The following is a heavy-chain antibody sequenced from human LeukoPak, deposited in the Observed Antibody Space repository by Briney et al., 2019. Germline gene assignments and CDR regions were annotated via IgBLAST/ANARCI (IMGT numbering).Heavy chain of an antibody. CDR2: IKHDGSEK. D-gene: IGHD3-22*01. J-gene: IGHJ4*02. V-gene: IGHV3-7*01. CDR1: GFTFSSYW. CDR3: AREGYYDSSGYPDENFDY. Sequence: GGSLRLSCAASGFTFSSYWMSWVRQAPGKGLEWVANIKHDGSEKYYVDSVKGRFTISRDNAKNSLYLQMNSLRAEDTAVYYCAREGYYDSSGYPDENFDYWGQGTLVTVSS.